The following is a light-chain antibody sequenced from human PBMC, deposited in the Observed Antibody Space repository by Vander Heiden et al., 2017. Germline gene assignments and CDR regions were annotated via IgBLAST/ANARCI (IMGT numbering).Light chain of an antibody. J-gene: IGLJ1*01. CDR2: SNN. CDR3: AAWDDSLNGYV. V-gene: IGLV1-44*01. CDR1: SSNIGSNT. Sequence: QSVLTQPTSASGTPGPRVTISCSGSSSNIGSNTVNWYQPLPGTAPKLLIYSNNQRPSGAPDRFSGSKSGTSASLASSGLQSEDEADYYCAAWDDSLNGYVFGTGTKVTVL.